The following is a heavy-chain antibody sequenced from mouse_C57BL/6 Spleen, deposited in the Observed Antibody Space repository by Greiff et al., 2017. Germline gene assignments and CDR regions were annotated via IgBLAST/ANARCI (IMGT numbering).Heavy chain of an antibody. J-gene: IGHJ2*01. V-gene: IGHV1-52*01. CDR2: IDPSDSET. Sequence: QVHVKQSGAELVRPGSSVKLSCKASGYTFTSYWMHWVKQRPIQGLEWIGNIDPSDSETHYNQKFKDKATLTVDKSSSTAYMQLSSLTSEDSAVYYCARSNWDFDYWGQGTTLTVSS. CDR3: ARSNWDFDY. D-gene: IGHD4-1*01. CDR1: GYTFTSYW.